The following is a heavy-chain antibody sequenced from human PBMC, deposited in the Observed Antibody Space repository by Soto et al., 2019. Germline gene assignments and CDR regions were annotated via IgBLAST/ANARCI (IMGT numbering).Heavy chain of an antibody. CDR2: ISSSSNYI. D-gene: IGHD6-6*01. CDR1: GFTFSSYS. V-gene: IGHV3-21*01. CDR3: ARDLRIADRPASDYGMDV. J-gene: IGHJ6*02. Sequence: PGGSLRLSCAASGFTFSSYSLNWVRQAPGKGLEWVSSISSSSNYIYYADSMKGRFTISRDNAKNSLYLQMNSLRAEDTAVYYCARDLRIADRPASDYGMDVWGQGTTVTVSS.